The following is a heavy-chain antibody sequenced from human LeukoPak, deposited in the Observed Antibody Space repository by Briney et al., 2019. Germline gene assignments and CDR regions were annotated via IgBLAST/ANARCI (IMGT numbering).Heavy chain of an antibody. CDR1: GFTFNNYL. D-gene: IGHD3-10*01. V-gene: IGHV3-23*01. CDR2: LFTGGGRT. CDR3: AKECDYSPGHKFDL. Sequence: GGSLRLSFAAPGFTFNNYLMSWVRQAPGRGVGWVSVLFTGGGRTLYADSVKGRFTISGDTSRTTLYLQMNGLRAEDTAVYYCAKECDYSPGHKFDLWGQGTLVTVSS. J-gene: IGHJ4*02.